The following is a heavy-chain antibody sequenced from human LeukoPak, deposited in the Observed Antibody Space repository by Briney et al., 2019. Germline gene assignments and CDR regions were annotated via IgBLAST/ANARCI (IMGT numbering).Heavy chain of an antibody. CDR2: IYYSGST. Sequence: PSETLSLTCTVSGGSISSYYWSWIRQPPGKGLEWIGYIYYSGSTSYNPSLKSRVTISVDTSKNQFSLKLSSVTAADTAVYYCARHWNNWNYCFDYWGQGTLVTVSS. V-gene: IGHV4-59*08. D-gene: IGHD1-7*01. CDR1: GGSISSYY. CDR3: ARHWNNWNYCFDY. J-gene: IGHJ4*02.